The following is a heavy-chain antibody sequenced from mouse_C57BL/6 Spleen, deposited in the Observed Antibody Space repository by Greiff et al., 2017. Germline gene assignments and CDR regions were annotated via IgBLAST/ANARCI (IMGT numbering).Heavy chain of an antibody. D-gene: IGHD1-1*01. J-gene: IGHJ2*01. CDR1: GFNFKDYY. Sequence: VQLQQSGAELVRPGASVKLSCTASGFNFKDYYMHWVKQRPEQGLEWIGRIYPEDGDTEYAPKFQGKATMTADTSSNAAYLQLSSLTSEATAVYCCRIYYYGSSYYFDYWGQGTTLTVSS. CDR2: IYPEDGDT. V-gene: IGHV14-1*01. CDR3: RIYYYGSSYYFDY.